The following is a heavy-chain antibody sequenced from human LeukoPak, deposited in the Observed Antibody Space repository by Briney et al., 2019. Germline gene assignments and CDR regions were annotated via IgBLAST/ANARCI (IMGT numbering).Heavy chain of an antibody. D-gene: IGHD6-13*01. J-gene: IGHJ4*02. V-gene: IGHV4-34*01. CDR2: INHSGST. CDR3: ARVSIAARRSGIAAAGYFDY. CDR1: GGSFSGYY. Sequence: SETLSLTCAVYGGSFSGYYWSWIRQPPGKGLEWIGEINHSGSTNYNPSLKSQVTISVDTSKNQFSLKLSSVTAADTAVYYCARVSIAARRSGIAAAGYFDYWGQGTLVTVSS.